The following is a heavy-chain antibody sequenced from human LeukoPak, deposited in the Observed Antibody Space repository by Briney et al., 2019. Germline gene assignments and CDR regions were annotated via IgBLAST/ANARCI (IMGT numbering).Heavy chain of an antibody. Sequence: SETLSLTCTVSGGSISSGSYYWSWIRQPAGKGLEWIGRIYTSGSTNYNPSLKSRVTIPVDTSKNQFSLKLSSVTAADTAVYYCARAQEIGFSSSDDYFDYWGQGTLVTVSS. V-gene: IGHV4-61*02. CDR2: IYTSGST. CDR1: GGSISSGSYY. CDR3: ARAQEIGFSSSDDYFDY. J-gene: IGHJ4*02. D-gene: IGHD6-13*01.